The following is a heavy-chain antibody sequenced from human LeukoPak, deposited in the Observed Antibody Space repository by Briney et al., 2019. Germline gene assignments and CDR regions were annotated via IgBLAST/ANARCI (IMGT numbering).Heavy chain of an antibody. CDR3: ARSRAETVPVWGSYRHHDAFDI. CDR2: IYPGDSDT. J-gene: IGHJ3*02. Sequence: GESLKISCKGSGYRFTNYWIGWVRQMPGKDLEWMGIIYPGDSDTTYKPSFQGQVTISADKSISTAYLQWSSLKASDTAMYYCARSRAETVPVWGSYRHHDAFDIWGQGTMVTVSS. D-gene: IGHD3-16*02. V-gene: IGHV5-51*01. CDR1: GYRFTNYW.